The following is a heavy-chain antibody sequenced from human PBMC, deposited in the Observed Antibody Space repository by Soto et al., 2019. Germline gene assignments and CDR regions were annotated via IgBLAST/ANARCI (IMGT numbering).Heavy chain of an antibody. V-gene: IGHV3-11*06. CDR3: ARSIEKKVGITPRQRFDY. CDR1: GFTFSDYY. J-gene: IGHJ4*02. D-gene: IGHD3-22*01. Sequence: QVQLVESGGGLVKPGGSLRLSCTASGFTFSDYYMSWIRQAPGKGLEWVSYISSSGTYTNYADSVKGRFTISRDNAKNLLYLQVYSLRAEDTAVYYCARSIEKKVGITPRQRFDYWGQGILVTVSS. CDR2: ISSSGTYT.